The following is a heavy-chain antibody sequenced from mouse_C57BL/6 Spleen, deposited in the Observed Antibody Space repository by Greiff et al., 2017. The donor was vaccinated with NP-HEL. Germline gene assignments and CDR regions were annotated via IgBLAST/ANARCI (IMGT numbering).Heavy chain of an antibody. Sequence: QVQLQQPGAELVKPGASVKLSCKASGYTFTSYWMHWVKQRPGQGLEWIGMIHPNSGSTNYNEKFKSKATLTVDKTSSTAYMQLSSLTSEDSAVYYCAREGGRGFFAYWGQGTLVTVSA. CDR2: IHPNSGST. CDR3: AREGGRGFFAY. D-gene: IGHD3-3*01. CDR1: GYTFTSYW. J-gene: IGHJ3*01. V-gene: IGHV1-64*01.